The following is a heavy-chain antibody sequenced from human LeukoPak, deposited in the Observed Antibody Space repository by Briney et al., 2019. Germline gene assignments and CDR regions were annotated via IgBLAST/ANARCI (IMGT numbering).Heavy chain of an antibody. Sequence: SETLSLTCTVSGGSISSGDYYWSWIRQPPGKGLEWIGYIYYSGSTYYNPSLKSRVTISVDTSKNQFSLKLSSVTAADTAVYYCARVRLVMTGIDYWGQGTLVTVSS. CDR3: ARVRLVMTGIDY. J-gene: IGHJ4*02. D-gene: IGHD3-16*02. CDR1: GGSISSGDYY. CDR2: IYYSGST. V-gene: IGHV4-30-4*01.